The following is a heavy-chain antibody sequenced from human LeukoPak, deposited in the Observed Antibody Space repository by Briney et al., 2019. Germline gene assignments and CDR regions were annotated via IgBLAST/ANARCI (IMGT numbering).Heavy chain of an antibody. Sequence: PGGPLRLSCAASGFTFSTYSMNWVRQAPGRGLEWVSSISSSGTYIYYADSMRGRFTISRDNSKNSLYLQMNSLRAEDTAVYYCASSFPRRDDYISNYFDYWGQGTLVTVSS. V-gene: IGHV3-21*01. CDR1: GFTFSTYS. J-gene: IGHJ4*02. CDR2: ISSSGTYI. D-gene: IGHD5-24*01. CDR3: ASSFPRRDDYISNYFDY.